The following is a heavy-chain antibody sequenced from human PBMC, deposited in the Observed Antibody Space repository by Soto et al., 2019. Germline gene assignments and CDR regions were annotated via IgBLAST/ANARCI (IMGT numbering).Heavy chain of an antibody. J-gene: IGHJ6*03. CDR3: ARERGIAAAGTRYYYMDV. D-gene: IGHD6-13*01. Sequence: GGSLRLSCAASGFTFSSYWMSWVRQAPGKGLEWVANIKKDGSEKYYVDSVKGRFTISRDNAKNSLYLQMNSLRAEDTAVYYCARERGIAAAGTRYYYMDVWGKGTTVTVSS. CDR1: GFTFSSYW. V-gene: IGHV3-7*01. CDR2: IKKDGSEK.